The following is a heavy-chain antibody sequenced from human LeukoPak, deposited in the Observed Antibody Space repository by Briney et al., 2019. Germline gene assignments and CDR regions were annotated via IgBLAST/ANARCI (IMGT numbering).Heavy chain of an antibody. J-gene: IGHJ3*02. D-gene: IGHD3-3*01. Sequence: AGGSLRLSCAASGFAFSSYAMSWVRQAPGQGLEWVANINQDGSVKNSVDSVKGRFTISRDNAKNSLYLQMNSLKAEDTAVYYCARVGDFWSAGAFDIWGQGTMVTVSP. CDR2: INQDGSVK. V-gene: IGHV3-7*01. CDR1: GFAFSSYA. CDR3: ARVGDFWSAGAFDI.